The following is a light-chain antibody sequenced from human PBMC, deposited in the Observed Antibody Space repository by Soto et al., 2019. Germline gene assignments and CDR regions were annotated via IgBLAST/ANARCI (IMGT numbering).Light chain of an antibody. CDR3: TSYAGSNIPV. CDR2: QVT. Sequence: QSVLTQPPSASGSPGQSVTISCTGTSSDVGRYNYVSWYQHHPGKAPKLMIYQVTQRPSGVPDRFSGSKSGNTASLTVSGLQAEDEADYYCTSYAGSNIPVLGTGTKVTGL. CDR1: SSDVGRYNY. V-gene: IGLV2-8*01. J-gene: IGLJ1*01.